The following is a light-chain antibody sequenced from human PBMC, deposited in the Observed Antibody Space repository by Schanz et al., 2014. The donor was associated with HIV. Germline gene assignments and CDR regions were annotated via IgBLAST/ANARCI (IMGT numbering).Light chain of an antibody. V-gene: IGKV1-5*03. Sequence: DIQMTQSPSTLSASVGDRVTITCRASQSISSWLAWYQQKPGKAPKLLIYKASSLESGVPSRFSGSGSGTEFTLTISSLQPDDFATYYCQQYNSYRTFGQGTRLDIK. CDR3: QQYNSYRT. CDR2: KAS. J-gene: IGKJ5*01. CDR1: QSISSW.